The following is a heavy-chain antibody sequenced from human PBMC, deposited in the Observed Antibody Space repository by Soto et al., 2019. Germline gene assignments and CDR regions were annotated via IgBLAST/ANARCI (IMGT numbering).Heavy chain of an antibody. J-gene: IGHJ4*02. V-gene: IGHV3-23*01. CDR3: AKDNDRGVINYFDY. D-gene: IGHD3-10*02. CDR2: ISGSGLST. CDR1: GFTFSSYA. Sequence: GGSLRLSCATSGFTFSSYALHWVRQAPGKGLEWVLAISGSGLSTYYADSVKGRFTISRDNSKNTLYLQMNSLRAEDTAVYYCAKDNDRGVINYFDYWGQGTLVTVSS.